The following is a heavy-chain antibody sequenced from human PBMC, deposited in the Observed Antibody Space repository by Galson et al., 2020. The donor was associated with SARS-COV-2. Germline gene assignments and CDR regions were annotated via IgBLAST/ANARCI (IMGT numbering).Heavy chain of an antibody. CDR2: IKTDGSEK. Sequence: GGSLRLSCAASGFSFGTYWMSWVRQAPGKGLEWVANIKTDGSEKRYVDSVKGRFTIARDNTENTLSLQMNSLRVEDTAVYYCATQRTNPTDAFDIWGQGTLVTVSS. V-gene: IGHV3-7*03. CDR1: GFSFGTYW. CDR3: ATQRTNPTDAFDI. J-gene: IGHJ3*02.